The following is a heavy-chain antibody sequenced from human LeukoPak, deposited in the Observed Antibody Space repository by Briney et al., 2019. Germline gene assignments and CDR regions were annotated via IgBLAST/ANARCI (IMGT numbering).Heavy chain of an antibody. Sequence: SETLSLTCTVSGGSMSSYYWIWIRQPPGKGLEWIGYIYYSGTTSYNPSLKSRVTISVDTSKNQFSLKLSPVTAADTAVYYCARGGYSSSWEKFDPWGQGTLVTVSS. CDR3: ARGGYSSSWEKFDP. V-gene: IGHV4-59*08. D-gene: IGHD6-13*01. CDR2: IYYSGTT. CDR1: GGSMSSYY. J-gene: IGHJ5*01.